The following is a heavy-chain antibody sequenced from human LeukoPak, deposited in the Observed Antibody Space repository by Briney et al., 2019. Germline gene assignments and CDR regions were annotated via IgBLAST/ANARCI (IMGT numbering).Heavy chain of an antibody. Sequence: GGSLRLSCAASGFTFSSYSMNWVRQAPGKGLEWVSSISSSSSYIYYADSVKGRFTISRDNAKNSLYLQMNSLRAEDTAVYYCARDYDSRGYCPSYWGQGTLVTVSS. CDR1: GFTFSSYS. D-gene: IGHD3-22*01. CDR2: ISSSSSYI. J-gene: IGHJ4*02. CDR3: ARDYDSRGYCPSY. V-gene: IGHV3-21*01.